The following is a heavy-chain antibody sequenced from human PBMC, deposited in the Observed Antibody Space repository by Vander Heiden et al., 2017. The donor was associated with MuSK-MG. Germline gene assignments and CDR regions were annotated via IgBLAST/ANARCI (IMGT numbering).Heavy chain of an antibody. Sequence: QVQLVQSGAEVKKPGSSVKVSCKASGGTFSSYATSWVRQAPGQGLEWRGGIMPIFGTANYAQKFQGRVTITADESTSTAYMGLSSLRSEDTAVYYCASRGEDSSGYLYYFDYWGQGTLVTVSS. J-gene: IGHJ4*02. CDR2: IMPIFGTA. CDR1: GGTFSSYA. D-gene: IGHD3-22*01. CDR3: ASRGEDSSGYLYYFDY. V-gene: IGHV1-69*01.